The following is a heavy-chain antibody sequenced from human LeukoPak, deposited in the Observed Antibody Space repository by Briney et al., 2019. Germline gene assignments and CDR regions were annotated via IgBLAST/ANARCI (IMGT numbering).Heavy chain of an antibody. CDR3: ASWSGSHLRFDY. V-gene: IGHV4-59*08. CDR2: IYYSGST. D-gene: IGHD1-26*01. CDR1: GGSISSYY. Sequence: PSETLSPTCTVSGGSISSYYWSWIRQPPGKGLEWIGYIYYSGSTNYNPPLKSRVTISVDTSKNQFSLKLSSVTAADTAVYYCASWSGSHLRFDYWGQGTLVTVSS. J-gene: IGHJ4*02.